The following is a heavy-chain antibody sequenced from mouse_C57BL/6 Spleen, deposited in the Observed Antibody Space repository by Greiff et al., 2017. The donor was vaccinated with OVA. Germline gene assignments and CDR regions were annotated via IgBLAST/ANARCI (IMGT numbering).Heavy chain of an antibody. J-gene: IGHJ2*01. D-gene: IGHD2-2*01. CDR1: GFTFTDYY. CDR2: IRNKANGYTT. V-gene: IGHV7-3*01. Sequence: EVQRVESGGGLVQPGGSLSLSCAASGFTFTDYYMSWVRQPPGKALEWLGFIRNKANGYTTEYSASVKGRFTISRDNSQSILYLQMNALRAEDSATYYCARFGYDGFDYWGQGTTLTVSS. CDR3: ARFGYDGFDY.